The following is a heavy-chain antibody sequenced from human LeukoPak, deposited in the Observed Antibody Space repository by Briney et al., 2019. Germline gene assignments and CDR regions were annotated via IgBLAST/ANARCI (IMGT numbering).Heavy chain of an antibody. CDR3: ARSPRPLTAARPSYSFWLDP. V-gene: IGHV5-51*01. D-gene: IGHD6-6*01. CDR2: IYPGDSDT. Sequence: GESLKISCKGSGYSFTNYWIGWVRQMPGKGLEWMGIIYPGDSDTRYSPSFQGQVTISADKSISTAYLQWSSLKASDTAMYYCARSPRPLTAARPSYSFWLDPWGQGTQVTVSS. J-gene: IGHJ5*02. CDR1: GYSFTNYW.